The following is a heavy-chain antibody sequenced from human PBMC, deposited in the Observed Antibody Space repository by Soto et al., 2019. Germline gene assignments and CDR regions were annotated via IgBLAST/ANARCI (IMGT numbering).Heavy chain of an antibody. CDR2: IYFSGCI. CDR1: GGSISSNY. D-gene: IGHD4-17*01. J-gene: IGHJ6*02. Sequence: SETLSLTCTVSGGSISSNYWSWIRQAPGKGLEWIGNIYFSGCIEYNPSLKSRVTISVDTWKNQFSLKMKSVTAADTAMYYCARGTATTSALSYGMDVWGQGTTVTVSS. V-gene: IGHV4-59*01. CDR3: ARGTATTSALSYGMDV.